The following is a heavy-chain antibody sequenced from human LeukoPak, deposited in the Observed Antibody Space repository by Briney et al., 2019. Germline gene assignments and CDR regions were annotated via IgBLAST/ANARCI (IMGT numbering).Heavy chain of an antibody. V-gene: IGHV3-7*01. CDR3: ARGPDYYGDYISWFPDAFHI. CDR2: INQDGSEK. J-gene: IGHJ3*02. Sequence: GGSLRLSCAASGFTFSNYWMSWVRQAPGKGLEWLANINQDGSEKYYIDSVKGRFTISRDNAKNSLYLQMNSLRAEDTAVYYCARGPDYYGDYISWFPDAFHIWGQGTLVSVSP. D-gene: IGHD4-17*01. CDR1: GFTFSNYW.